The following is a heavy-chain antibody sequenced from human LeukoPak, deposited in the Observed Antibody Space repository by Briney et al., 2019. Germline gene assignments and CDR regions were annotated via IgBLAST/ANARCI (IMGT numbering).Heavy chain of an antibody. CDR1: GFTFSSYA. CDR2: ISGSGGST. D-gene: IGHD3-10*01. V-gene: IGHV3-23*01. J-gene: IGHJ4*02. Sequence: GGSLRLSCAASGFTFSSYAMSWVRQAPGKGLEWVSAISGSGGSTYYADSVKGRFTISRDNSKNTLYLQMNSLRVEGTAVYYCAKKRGGNNPYDYWGQGTLVTVSS. CDR3: AKKRGGNNPYDY.